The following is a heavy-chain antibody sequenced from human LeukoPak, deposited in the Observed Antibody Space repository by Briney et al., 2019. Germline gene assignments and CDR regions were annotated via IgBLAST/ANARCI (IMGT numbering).Heavy chain of an antibody. CDR3: AREEPRRRLKFGTFDY. V-gene: IGHV3-9*01. Sequence: GGSLRLSCAASGFTFDDYAMHWVRQAPGKGLEWVSGISWNSGSIGYADSVKGRFTISRDNAKNSLYLQMNSLRAEDTALYYCAREEPRRRLKFGTFDYWGQGTLVTVSS. CDR1: GFTFDDYA. J-gene: IGHJ4*02. CDR2: ISWNSGSI. D-gene: IGHD6-25*01.